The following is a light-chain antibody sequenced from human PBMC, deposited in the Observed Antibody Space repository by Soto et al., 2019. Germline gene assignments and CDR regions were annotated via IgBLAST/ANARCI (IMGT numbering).Light chain of an antibody. J-gene: IGKJ4*02. V-gene: IGKV3-20*01. CDR1: QSVHSSY. CDR3: RYYGATALT. Sequence: VLAQSPGTLSLSPGERATLSCGASQSVHSSYIAWYQKKPGQAPRLLVYGPSYRAAGIPDRFSGGGSGTEFTLTISRLEPEDCAVYYCRYYGATALTFGGGTKVEI. CDR2: GPS.